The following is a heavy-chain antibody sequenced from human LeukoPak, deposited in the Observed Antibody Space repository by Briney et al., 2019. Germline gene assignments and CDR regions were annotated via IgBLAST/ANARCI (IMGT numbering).Heavy chain of an antibody. J-gene: IGHJ5*02. CDR2: FHTSGGT. CDR1: GASISSGSYF. CDR3: ASTVFGVTYNWFDP. D-gene: IGHD3-3*01. Sequence: SQTLSLTRTVSGASISSGSYFWSWVRQPAGKALEWIGRFHTSGGTNYNPSLESRVTISVDTSKNQFSLKLTSVTAADTAVYYCASTVFGVTYNWFDPWGQGTLVTVSS. V-gene: IGHV4-61*02.